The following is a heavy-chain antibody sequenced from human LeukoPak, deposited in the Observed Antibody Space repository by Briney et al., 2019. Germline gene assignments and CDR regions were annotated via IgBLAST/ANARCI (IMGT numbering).Heavy chain of an antibody. V-gene: IGHV1-18*01. CDR1: GGTFSSYA. D-gene: IGHD3-10*01. CDR2: ISAYNGNT. CDR3: ARDFSGSGSYYSTPLDY. J-gene: IGHJ4*02. Sequence: GASVKVSCKASGGTFSSYAISWVRQAPGQGLEWMGWISAYNGNTNYAQKLQGRVTMTTDTSTSTAYMELRSLRSDDTAVYYCARDFSGSGSYYSTPLDYWGQGTLVTVSS.